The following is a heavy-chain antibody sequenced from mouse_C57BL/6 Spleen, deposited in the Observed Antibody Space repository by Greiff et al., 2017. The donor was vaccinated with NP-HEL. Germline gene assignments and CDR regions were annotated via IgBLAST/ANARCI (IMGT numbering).Heavy chain of an antibody. Sequence: EVHLVESGEGLVKPGGSLKLSCAASGFTFSSYAMSWVRQTPEKRLEWVAYISSGGDYIYYADTVKGRFTISRDNARNTLYLQMSSLKSEDTAMYYCTRDRGGTNYFDYWGQGTTLTVSS. J-gene: IGHJ2*01. CDR1: GFTFSSYA. CDR2: ISSGGDYI. V-gene: IGHV5-9-1*02. D-gene: IGHD4-1*01. CDR3: TRDRGGTNYFDY.